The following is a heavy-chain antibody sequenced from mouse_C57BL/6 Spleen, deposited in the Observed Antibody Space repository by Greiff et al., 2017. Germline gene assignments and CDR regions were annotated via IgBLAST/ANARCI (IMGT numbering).Heavy chain of an antibody. V-gene: IGHV7-3*01. CDR3: ARSSYNYYAMDY. D-gene: IGHD1-1*01. J-gene: IGHJ4*01. CDR2: IRNKANGYTT. Sequence: VQLKQSGGGLVQPGGSLSLSCAASGFTFTDYYMSWVRQPPGKALEWLGFIRNKANGYTTEYSASVKGRFTISRDNSQSILYLQMNALRAEDSATYYCARSSYNYYAMDYWGQGTSVTVSS. CDR1: GFTFTDYY.